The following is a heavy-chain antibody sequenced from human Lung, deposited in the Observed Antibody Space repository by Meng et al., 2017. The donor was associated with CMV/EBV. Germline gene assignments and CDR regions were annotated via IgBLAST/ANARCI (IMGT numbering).Heavy chain of an antibody. CDR3: ARQGITIFGVDYYYYYGMDV. D-gene: IGHD3-3*01. Sequence: LKISCXGSGYSFTSYWIGWVRQMPGKGLEWMGIIYPGDSDTRYSPSFQGQVTISADKSISTAYLQWSSLKASDTAMYYCARQGITIFGVDYYYYYGMDVWGQGNXV. V-gene: IGHV5-51*01. J-gene: IGHJ6*01. CDR2: IYPGDSDT. CDR1: GYSFTSYW.